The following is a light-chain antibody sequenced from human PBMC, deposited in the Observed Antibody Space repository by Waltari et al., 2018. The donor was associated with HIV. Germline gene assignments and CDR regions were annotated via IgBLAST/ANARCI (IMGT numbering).Light chain of an antibody. Sequence: QSALTQPRSVSGSPGQSVTIPCTGTSSDVGGYNYVSWYQQHPGKAPKLMIYDVSKRPSGVPDRFSGSKSGNTASLTISGLRAEDEADYYCCSYAGSYTYVFGTGTKVTVL. CDR1: SSDVGGYNY. CDR2: DVS. V-gene: IGLV2-11*01. CDR3: CSYAGSYTYV. J-gene: IGLJ1*01.